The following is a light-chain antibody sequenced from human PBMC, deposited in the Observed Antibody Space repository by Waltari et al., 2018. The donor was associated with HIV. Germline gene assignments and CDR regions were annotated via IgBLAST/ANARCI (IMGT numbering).Light chain of an antibody. CDR3: AAWDNSLSAWV. V-gene: IGLV1-47*01. Sequence: QSVLTQPPSASGTPGQRVSISCSGSSSHIGSNSVYWYQQLPGTAPKLLMYRNDERPSGVPDRFSGSKSGTSASLALSGLRSEDEADYYCAAWDNSLSAWVFGGGTKLTVL. CDR1: SSHIGSNS. J-gene: IGLJ3*02. CDR2: RND.